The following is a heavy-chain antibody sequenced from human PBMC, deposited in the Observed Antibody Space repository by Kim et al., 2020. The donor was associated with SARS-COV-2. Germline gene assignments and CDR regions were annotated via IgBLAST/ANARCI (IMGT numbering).Heavy chain of an antibody. CDR2: IIPIFGTA. CDR1: GGTFSSYA. V-gene: IGHV1-69*06. Sequence: SVKVSCKASGGTFSSYAISWVRQAPGQGLEWMGGIIPIFGTANYAQKFQGRVTITADKSTSTAYMELSSLRSEDTAVYYRARGVLVFGELGWFDPWGQGTLVTVSS. J-gene: IGHJ5*02. CDR3: ARGVLVFGELGWFDP. D-gene: IGHD3-10*01.